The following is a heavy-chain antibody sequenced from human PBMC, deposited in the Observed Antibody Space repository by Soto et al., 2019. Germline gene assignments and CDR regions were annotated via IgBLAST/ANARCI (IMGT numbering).Heavy chain of an antibody. Sequence: QVQLQESGPGLVKPSGTLTHTCAVSGDSISSSYWWSWVRQSPGRGLEWIGEIYHIGITNYNPSLKSRVSISVDKSKNQFSLKLTYVTGADTAVYYCARDRGTATFYYNGMDVWGQGTTVTVSS. D-gene: IGHD1-1*01. CDR3: ARDRGTATFYYNGMDV. CDR2: IYHIGIT. V-gene: IGHV4-4*02. J-gene: IGHJ6*02. CDR1: GDSISSSYW.